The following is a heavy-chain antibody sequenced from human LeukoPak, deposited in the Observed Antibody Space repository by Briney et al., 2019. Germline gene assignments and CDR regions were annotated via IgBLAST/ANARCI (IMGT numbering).Heavy chain of an antibody. D-gene: IGHD1-26*01. Sequence: GGSLRLSCTASGFTFRNYAMSWVRRAPGKGLEWVSAISGSGGATDYADSVKGRFTVSKDISKNTWYLQMNSLRAEDTAVYYCAKAVRELLFPDYFAYWGQGILVTVSS. V-gene: IGHV3-23*01. J-gene: IGHJ4*02. CDR3: AKAVRELLFPDYFAY. CDR2: ISGSGGAT. CDR1: GFTFRNYA.